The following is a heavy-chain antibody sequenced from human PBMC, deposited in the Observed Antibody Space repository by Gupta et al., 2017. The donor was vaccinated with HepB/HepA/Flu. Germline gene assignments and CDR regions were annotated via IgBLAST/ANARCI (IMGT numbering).Heavy chain of an antibody. CDR2: IWYDGSNK. J-gene: IGHJ6*02. V-gene: IGHV3-33*01. CDR1: GFTFSSYG. CDR3: ARDLSIGELAGMDV. Sequence: QVQLVESGGGVVQPGRSLRLSCAASGFTFSSYGMHWVRQAPGKGLEWVAVIWYDGSNKYYADSVKGRFTISRDNSKNTLYLQMNSLRAEDTAVYYCARDLSIGELAGMDVWGQGTTVTVSS. D-gene: IGHD3-10*01.